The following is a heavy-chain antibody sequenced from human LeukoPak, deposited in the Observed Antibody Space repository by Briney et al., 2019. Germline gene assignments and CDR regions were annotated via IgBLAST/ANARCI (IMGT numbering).Heavy chain of an antibody. CDR2: INSDGSST. D-gene: IGHD3-3*01. Sequence: GGSLRLSCAASGFTFRSYWMQWVRQAPGKGLVWVSRINSDGSSTRYADSVKGRFTMSRDNAKNTLYLQMNSLRAEDTAVYYCARRAVKMVCFDHWGEGAMVTGSS. CDR1: GFTFRSYW. V-gene: IGHV3-74*01. J-gene: IGHJ4*02. CDR3: ARRAVKMVCFDH.